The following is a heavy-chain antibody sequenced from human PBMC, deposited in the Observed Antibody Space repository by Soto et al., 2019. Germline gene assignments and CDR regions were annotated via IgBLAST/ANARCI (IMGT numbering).Heavy chain of an antibody. CDR2: IYYSGNT. CDR3: ARHIPWDVVVPAAMRGFDY. D-gene: IGHD2-2*01. Sequence: SETLSLTCTVSGGSISSSSYYWGWIRQPPGKGLEWIGSIYYSGNTYYNPSLKSRVTISVDTAKNQFSLKLSSVTAADTAVYYCARHIPWDVVVPAAMRGFDYWGQGTLVTVSS. CDR1: GGSISSSSYY. V-gene: IGHV4-39*01. J-gene: IGHJ4*02.